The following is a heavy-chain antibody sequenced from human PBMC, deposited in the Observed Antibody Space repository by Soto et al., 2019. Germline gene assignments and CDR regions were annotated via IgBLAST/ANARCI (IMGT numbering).Heavy chain of an antibody. CDR3: ARAIAFDF. Sequence: SETLSLTCTVSGGSIRSYYWSWIRQSPGKGLEWIGYIYYSGTTNYNPSLKSRVTISVDTPNNQVSLKLSSVTAADTAVYYCARAIAFDFPGLGTLVPVSS. V-gene: IGHV4-59*01. CDR1: GGSIRSYY. CDR2: IYYSGTT. J-gene: IGHJ4*02. D-gene: IGHD6-13*01.